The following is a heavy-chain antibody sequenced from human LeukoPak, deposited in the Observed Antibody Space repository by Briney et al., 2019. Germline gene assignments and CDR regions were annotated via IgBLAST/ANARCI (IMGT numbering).Heavy chain of an antibody. V-gene: IGHV1-18*01. CDR1: GYTFTSYG. CDR3: ARDLGSGSYYNEERFDL. Sequence: GSVKVSCKASGYTFTSYGISWVRQAPGQGLEWMGWISAYNGNTNYAQKLQGRVTMTTDTSTSTAYMELRSLRSDDTAVYYCARDLGSGSYYNEERFDLWGRGTLVTVSS. D-gene: IGHD3-10*01. J-gene: IGHJ2*01. CDR2: ISAYNGNT.